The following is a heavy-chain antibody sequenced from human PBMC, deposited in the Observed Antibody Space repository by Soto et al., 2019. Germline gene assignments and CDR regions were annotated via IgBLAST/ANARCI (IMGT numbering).Heavy chain of an antibody. V-gene: IGHV1-18*01. Sequence: QVQLVQSRGEVKKPGASVKVSCKTSGYSFTTYDISWVRQAPGQGLEWMGWISGYNGNTNYAQNLRGRTTMTKTTTKSIDYMVWRSVRSDEKGVYYSARAGGAPCYYYCLDGWGQGSMVTVSS. D-gene: IGHD1-26*01. CDR1: GYSFTTYD. J-gene: IGHJ6*02. CDR3: ARAGGAPCYYYCLDG. CDR2: ISGYNGNT.